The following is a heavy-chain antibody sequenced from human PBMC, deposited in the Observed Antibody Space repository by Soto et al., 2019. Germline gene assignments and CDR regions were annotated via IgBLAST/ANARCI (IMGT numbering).Heavy chain of an antibody. J-gene: IGHJ4*02. CDR2: INAGNGNT. CDR3: AKDYTDYTYSFDY. CDR1: GYTFTSYA. Sequence: ASVKVSCKASGYTFTSYAMHWVRQAPGQRLEWMGWINAGNGNTKYSQKFQGRVTITRDTSTSTVYMELSSLRSEDTAVYYCAKDYTDYTYSFDYWGQGTLVTVSS. V-gene: IGHV1-3*01. D-gene: IGHD4-4*01.